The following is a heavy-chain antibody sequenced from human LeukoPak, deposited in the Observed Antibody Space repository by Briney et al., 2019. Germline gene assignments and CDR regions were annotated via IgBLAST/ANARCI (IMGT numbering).Heavy chain of an antibody. D-gene: IGHD5-18*01. CDR1: GFSVYSNY. CDR3: ARRAAMVQVPNYYFDY. Sequence: PGGSLRLSCAASGFSVYSNYMTWVRQAPGKGLEWVSRINSDGSSTSYADSVKGRFTISRDNAKNTLYLQMNSLRAEDTAVYYCARRAAMVQVPNYYFDYWGQGTLVTVSS. J-gene: IGHJ4*02. V-gene: IGHV3-74*01. CDR2: INSDGSST.